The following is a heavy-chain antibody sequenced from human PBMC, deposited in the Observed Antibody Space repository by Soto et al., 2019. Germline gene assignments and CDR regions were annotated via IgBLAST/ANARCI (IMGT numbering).Heavy chain of an antibody. J-gene: IGHJ4*02. CDR1: GFTFSSYS. CDR2: ISSSSSYI. V-gene: IGHV3-21*01. Sequence: EVQLVESGGGLVKPGGSLRLSCAASGFTFSSYSMNWVRQAPGKGLEWVSSISSSSSYIYYADSVKGRFTISRDNAKNSRYLQMSSLRAEDTAVYYCARGWGGDMVRGVIGFDYWGQGTLVTVSS. D-gene: IGHD3-10*01. CDR3: ARGWGGDMVRGVIGFDY.